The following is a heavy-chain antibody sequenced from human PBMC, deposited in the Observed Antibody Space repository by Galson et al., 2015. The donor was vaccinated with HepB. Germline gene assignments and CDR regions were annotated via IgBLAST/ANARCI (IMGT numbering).Heavy chain of an antibody. D-gene: IGHD4-17*01. J-gene: IGHJ4*02. Sequence: SLRLSCAASGFTFTNYAMNWVRQAPGKGLQWVSDISISGSRTSYSDSVRGRFTISRDNSQDTIYLQMTHLRVDDTAMYYCAKHDLYGDSSRGGSFDFWGQGTLVTVSS. CDR3: AKHDLYGDSSRGGSFDF. CDR1: GFTFTNYA. V-gene: IGHV3-23*01. CDR2: ISISGSRT.